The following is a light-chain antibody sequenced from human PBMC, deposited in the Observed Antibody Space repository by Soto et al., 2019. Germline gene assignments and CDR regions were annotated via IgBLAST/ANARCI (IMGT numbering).Light chain of an antibody. CDR2: GAS. V-gene: IGKV3-20*01. CDR3: QQFGSSPPWG. Sequence: IVLTQSPGTLSLSPGERATLSCRASQSVTNSNLAWYQQKPGQAPRLLIYGASSRATGIPDRFSGSWSGTDFTLTISRLEPEDFALYYCQQFGSSPPWGFGQGTKVEIK. J-gene: IGKJ1*01. CDR1: QSVTNSN.